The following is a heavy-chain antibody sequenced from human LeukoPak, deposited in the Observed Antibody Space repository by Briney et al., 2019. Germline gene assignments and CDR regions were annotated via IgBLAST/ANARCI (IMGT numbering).Heavy chain of an antibody. Sequence: GGSLRLSCAASGFTFSSYAMSWVRQAPGKGLEWVSAISGSGGSTYYADSVKGRFTISRDNSKNPLYLQMNSLRAEDTAVYYCAKSPQAVLRFLEWLSSYYFDYWGQGTLVTVSS. D-gene: IGHD3-3*01. V-gene: IGHV3-23*01. CDR1: GFTFSSYA. CDR2: ISGSGGST. J-gene: IGHJ4*02. CDR3: AKSPQAVLRFLEWLSSYYFDY.